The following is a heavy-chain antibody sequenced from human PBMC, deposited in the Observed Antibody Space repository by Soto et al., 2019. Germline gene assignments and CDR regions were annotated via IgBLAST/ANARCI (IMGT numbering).Heavy chain of an antibody. CDR3: ARALGHSWADY. CDR2: IGTAGDT. D-gene: IGHD3-16*01. V-gene: IGHV3-13*01. CDR1: GFTFSSYD. J-gene: IGHJ4*02. Sequence: ESGGGLVQPGGSLRLSCAASGFTFSSYDMHWVRQATGKGLEWVSAIGTAGDTYYPGSVKGRFTISRENAKNSLYLQMNSLRAEDTAVYYCARALGHSWADYWGQGTLVTVSS.